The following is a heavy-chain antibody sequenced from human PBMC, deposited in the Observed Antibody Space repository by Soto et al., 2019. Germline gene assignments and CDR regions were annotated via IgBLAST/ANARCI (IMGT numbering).Heavy chain of an antibody. CDR2: IVVGSDNT. Sequence: SVKVSCKTSGFTFTNSAVEWVRQARGQRLEWIGWIVVGSDNTNYAQKFQDRVTITRDLSTHTIYMDFRSLKSEDTAVYYCARGSSPVDFDSWGQGTLVTVSS. D-gene: IGHD6-13*01. V-gene: IGHV1-58*01. J-gene: IGHJ4*02. CDR3: ARGSSPVDFDS. CDR1: GFTFTNSA.